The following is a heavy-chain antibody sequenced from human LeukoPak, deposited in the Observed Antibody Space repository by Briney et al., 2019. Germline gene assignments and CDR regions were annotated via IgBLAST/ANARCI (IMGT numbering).Heavy chain of an antibody. CDR3: ARSKVAGTSDY. D-gene: IGHD6-19*01. J-gene: IGHJ4*02. Sequence: PGGSLRLSCAASGFTFSSYAMSWVRQTPGKGLEWVSVISDSGGSTYYADSVKGRFTISRDNSKNTLYLQMNSLRAEDTAVYYCARSKVAGTSDYWGQGTLVAVSS. CDR2: ISDSGGST. V-gene: IGHV3-23*01. CDR1: GFTFSSYA.